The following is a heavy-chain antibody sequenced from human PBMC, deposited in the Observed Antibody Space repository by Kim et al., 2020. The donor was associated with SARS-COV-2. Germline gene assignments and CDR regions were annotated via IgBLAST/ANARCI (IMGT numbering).Heavy chain of an antibody. Sequence: GGSLRLSCAASGFTFRDYGMHWVRQSPGKGLEWVAAIWYDGSNKYYADSVKGRFTISRDNSNNTLFLQMDSLRAEDTAVYYCARIAASGTWAGWFDPWGQGTLVTVSS. CDR1: GFTFRDYG. V-gene: IGHV3-33*01. CDR2: IWYDGSNK. D-gene: IGHD6-13*01. J-gene: IGHJ5*02. CDR3: ARIAASGTWAGWFDP.